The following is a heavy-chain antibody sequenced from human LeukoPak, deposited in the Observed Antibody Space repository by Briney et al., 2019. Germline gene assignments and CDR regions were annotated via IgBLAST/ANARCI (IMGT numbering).Heavy chain of an antibody. J-gene: IGHJ4*02. CDR2: IYSSGST. D-gene: IGHD3-3*01. CDR3: ARDLTYDFWSGYWAH. CDR1: GFTVSNNY. V-gene: IGHV3-53*01. Sequence: GGSLRLSCTASGFTVSNNYMSWVRQAPGKGLEWVSVIYSSGSTYYADSVKGRFTISRDNSKNTLYLQMNSLRAEDTAIYYCARDLTYDFWSGYWAHWGQGTLVTVSS.